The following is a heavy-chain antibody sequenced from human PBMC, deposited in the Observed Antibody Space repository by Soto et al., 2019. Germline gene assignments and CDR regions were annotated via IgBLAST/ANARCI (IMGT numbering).Heavy chain of an antibody. Sequence: SETLSLTCAVYGGSFSGYYWSWIRQPPGKGLEWIGEINHSGSTNYNPSLKSRVTISVDTSKNQFSLRLSSVTTADTALYYCARTTAVPNTLRSRYFFDYWGQGTLVTVSS. V-gene: IGHV4-34*01. CDR1: GGSFSGYY. J-gene: IGHJ4*02. CDR3: ARTTAVPNTLRSRYFFDY. D-gene: IGHD4-17*01. CDR2: INHSGST.